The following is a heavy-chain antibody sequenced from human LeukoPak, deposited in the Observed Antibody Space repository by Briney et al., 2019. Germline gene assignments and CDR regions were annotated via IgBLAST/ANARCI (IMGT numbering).Heavy chain of an antibody. D-gene: IGHD3-22*01. CDR2: ISGSGGST. V-gene: IGHV3-23*01. J-gene: IGHJ4*02. CDR1: GFTFSSYA. CDR3: AKVGLPHYYDSSGYYDY. Sequence: GGSLRLSCAASGFTFSSYAMSWVRQAPGKGLEWVSAISGSGGSTYYADSVKGRFTISRDNSKNTLYLQMNSLRAEDTAVYYCAKVGLPHYYDSSGYYDYWGQGTLVTVSS.